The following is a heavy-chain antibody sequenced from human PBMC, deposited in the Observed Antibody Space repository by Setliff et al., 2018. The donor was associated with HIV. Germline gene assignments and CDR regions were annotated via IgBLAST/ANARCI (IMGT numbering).Heavy chain of an antibody. CDR3: ARISATHYDFWSGSIDY. CDR1: GDSLGSYYW. J-gene: IGHJ4*02. D-gene: IGHD3-3*01. Sequence: ETLSLTCTVSGDSLGSYYWSWIRQPPGKALEWLAHIFSNDEKSYSTSLKSRLTISKDTSRSQVVLTMTNMDPVDTATYYCARISATHYDFWSGSIDYWGQGTLVTVSS. CDR2: IFSNDEK. V-gene: IGHV2-26*01.